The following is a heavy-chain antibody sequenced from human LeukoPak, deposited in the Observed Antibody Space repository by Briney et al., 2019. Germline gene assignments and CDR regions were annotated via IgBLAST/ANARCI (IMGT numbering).Heavy chain of an antibody. CDR1: GGSISTYY. D-gene: IGHD1-26*01. J-gene: IGHJ4*02. CDR2: IFYSGST. V-gene: IGHV4-59*01. Sequence: SETLSLTCTVSGGSISTYYWTWIRQPPGKGLEWIGYIFYSGSTNYNPSLKSRVTISVDTSKNQFSLKLSSVTAADTAVYYCARGEWDLLFDYWGQGTLVTVSS. CDR3: ARGEWDLLFDY.